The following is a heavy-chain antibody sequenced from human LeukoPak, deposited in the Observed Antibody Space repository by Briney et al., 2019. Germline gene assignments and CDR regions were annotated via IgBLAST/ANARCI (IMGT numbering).Heavy chain of an antibody. CDR2: ISSSSSYI. CDR3: ARDPHCSSTSCFGHFDY. Sequence: GGSLRLSCAASEFTFSSYSMNWVRQAPGKGLEWVSSISSSSSYIYYADSVKGRFTISRDNAKNSLYLQMNSLRAEDTAVYYCARDPHCSSTSCFGHFDYWGQGTLVTVSS. V-gene: IGHV3-21*01. CDR1: EFTFSSYS. D-gene: IGHD2-2*01. J-gene: IGHJ4*02.